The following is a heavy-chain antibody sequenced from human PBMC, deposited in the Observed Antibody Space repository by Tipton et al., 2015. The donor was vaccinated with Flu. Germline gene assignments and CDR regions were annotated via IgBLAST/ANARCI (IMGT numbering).Heavy chain of an antibody. V-gene: IGHV4-59*01. Sequence: TLSLTCTVSGGSITSYYWSWIRQPPGKGLEWIGYIYYSGRTNYNPSLKSRVTISVDTSRNQFSLKLTSVTAADTAVYFCARGGDIAVAGGYMDRWGRGTLVTVS. CDR1: GGSITSYY. CDR2: IYYSGRT. J-gene: IGHJ2*01. CDR3: ARGGDIAVAGGYMDR. D-gene: IGHD6-19*01.